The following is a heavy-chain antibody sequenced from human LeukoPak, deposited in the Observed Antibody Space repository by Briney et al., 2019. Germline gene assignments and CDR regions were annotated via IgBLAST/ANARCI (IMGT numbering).Heavy chain of an antibody. J-gene: IGHJ4*02. CDR1: GFTFNNYA. D-gene: IGHD6-13*01. CDR2: ISSSGGSS. V-gene: IGHV3-23*01. CDR3: AKVLQQLASFDY. Sequence: GGSLRLSCAASGFTFNNYAMSWVREAPGKGLEWVSSISSSGGSSYYAASVKGRFTISRDNSKNTLYLQMNSLRAGDTAVYYCAKVLQQLASFDYWGQGTLVTVSS.